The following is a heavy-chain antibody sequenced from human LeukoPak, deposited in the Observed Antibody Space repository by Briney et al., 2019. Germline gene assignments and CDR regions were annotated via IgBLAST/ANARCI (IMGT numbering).Heavy chain of an antibody. Sequence: GGSLRLSCAASGFTFSSYAMSWVRQAPGEGLEWVSAISGSGGSTYYADSVKGRFTISRDNSENTLYLQMNSLRAEDTAVYYCARPRDGSGSYPDYWGQGTLVTVSS. CDR3: ARPRDGSGSYPDY. CDR2: ISGSGGST. J-gene: IGHJ4*02. V-gene: IGHV3-23*01. D-gene: IGHD3-10*01. CDR1: GFTFSSYA.